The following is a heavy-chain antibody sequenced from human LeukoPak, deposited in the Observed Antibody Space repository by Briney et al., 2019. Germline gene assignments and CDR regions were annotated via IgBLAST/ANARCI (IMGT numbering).Heavy chain of an antibody. J-gene: IGHJ4*02. CDR2: IYWDDDK. D-gene: IGHD1-26*01. V-gene: IGHV2-5*02. CDR3: AHFSGSYRGGYYFDY. Sequence: ASGPTLVNPTQTLTLTCTFSGFSLSTSGVGVGWIRQPPGKALEWLALIYWDDDKRYSPSLKSRLTITKDTSKNQVVLTMTNMDPVDTATYHCAHFSGSYRGGYYFDYWGQGTLVTVSS. CDR1: GFSLSTSGVG.